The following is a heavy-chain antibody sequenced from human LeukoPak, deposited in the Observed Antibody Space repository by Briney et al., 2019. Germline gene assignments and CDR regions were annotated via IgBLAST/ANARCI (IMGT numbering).Heavy chain of an antibody. V-gene: IGHV1-18*01. D-gene: IGHD1-26*01. CDR1: GYTFASFG. CDR3: ARDSGSYWNYFDY. Sequence: GASVKVSCKASGYTFASFGVSWVRQAPGQGLEWMGWISVQNGNVKYSQRFQGRVNLTTDTSTTSAYMDLRSLTSDDTAVYYCARDSGSYWNYFDYWGQGTLVTVSS. CDR2: ISVQNGNV. J-gene: IGHJ4*02.